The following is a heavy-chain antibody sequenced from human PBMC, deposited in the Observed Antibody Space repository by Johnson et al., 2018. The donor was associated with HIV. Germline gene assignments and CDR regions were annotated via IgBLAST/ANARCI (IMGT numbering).Heavy chain of an antibody. J-gene: IGHJ3*02. D-gene: IGHD3-22*01. CDR3: AREGGTFYDSSGSLAFDI. V-gene: IGHV3-30-3*01. Sequence: QVQLVESGGGVVQPGRSLRLSCAASGFTFSSYAMHWVRQAPGKGLEWVAVISYDGSNKYYAASVTGRFTISRYNSKNTLYLQMNRLRAEDTAVYYCAREGGTFYDSSGSLAFDIWGQGTMVAVSS. CDR1: GFTFSSYA. CDR2: ISYDGSNK.